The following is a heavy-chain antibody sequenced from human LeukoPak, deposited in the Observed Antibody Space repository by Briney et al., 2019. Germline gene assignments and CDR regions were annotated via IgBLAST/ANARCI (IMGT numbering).Heavy chain of an antibody. CDR3: AKGDIVVVPAAVDY. CDR1: GFTFSSYG. V-gene: IGHV3-30*18. J-gene: IGHJ4*02. CDR2: ISYDGSNK. D-gene: IGHD2-2*01. Sequence: PGGSLRLSCAASGFTFSSYGMHWVRQAPGKGLEWVAVISYDGSNKYYADSVKGRFTISRDNSKNTLYLQMNSLRAEDTAVYYCAKGDIVVVPAAVDYWGQGTLVTVSS.